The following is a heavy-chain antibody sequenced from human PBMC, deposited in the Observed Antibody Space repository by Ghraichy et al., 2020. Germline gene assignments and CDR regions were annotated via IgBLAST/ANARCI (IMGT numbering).Heavy chain of an antibody. Sequence: GGSLRLSCAASGFTFSSYWMSWVRQAPGKGLEWVANIKQDGSEKYYVDSVKGRFTISRDNAKNSLYLQMNSLRAEDTAVYYCARDRITIFGVGIHYYYYMDVWGKGTTVTVSS. CDR3: ARDRITIFGVGIHYYYYMDV. J-gene: IGHJ6*03. D-gene: IGHD3-3*01. CDR2: IKQDGSEK. V-gene: IGHV3-7*01. CDR1: GFTFSSYW.